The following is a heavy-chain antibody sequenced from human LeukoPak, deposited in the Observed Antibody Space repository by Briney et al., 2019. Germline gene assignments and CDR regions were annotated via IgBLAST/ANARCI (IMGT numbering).Heavy chain of an antibody. V-gene: IGHV6-1*01. Sequence: SQTLSLTCAISGDSVSSNSAAWNWIRQSPSRGLEWLGRTYYRSKWYNDYAVSVKSRITINPDTSKNQFSLQLNSVTPEDTAVXXCXRDXXGYCXGGSCYSVWFDPWGQGTLVTVSS. CDR1: GDSVSSNSAA. J-gene: IGHJ5*02. CDR2: TYYRSKWYN. D-gene: IGHD2-15*01. CDR3: XRDXXGYCXGGSCYSVWFDP.